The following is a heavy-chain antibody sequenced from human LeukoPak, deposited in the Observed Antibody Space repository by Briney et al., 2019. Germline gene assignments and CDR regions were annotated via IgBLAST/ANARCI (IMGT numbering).Heavy chain of an antibody. CDR2: VSASGDRT. D-gene: IGHD1-14*01. J-gene: IGHJ4*02. Sequence: PGGSLRLSCAASGFTFSPFTNFAMSWVRQAPGEGLECVSVVSASGDRTYYTDSVKGRFTISRDNSKKTVDLQMNSLRAEDTAVYFCAKGHSDFGTGFDGWGQGTLVTVSS. CDR1: GFTFSPFTNFA. CDR3: AKGHSDFGTGFDG. V-gene: IGHV3-23*01.